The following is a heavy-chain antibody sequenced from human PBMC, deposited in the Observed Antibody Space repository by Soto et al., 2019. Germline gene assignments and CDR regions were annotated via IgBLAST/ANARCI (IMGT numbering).Heavy chain of an antibody. CDR2: IKSKTDGGTT. V-gene: IGHV3-15*01. CDR3: TTGKIFGVERGAIDI. J-gene: IGHJ3*02. CDR1: GFTFSNAW. D-gene: IGHD3-3*01. Sequence: GGSLRLSCAASGFTFSNAWMSWVRQAPGEGLEWVGRIKSKTDGGTTDYAAPVKGRFTISRDDSKNTLYLQMNSLKTEDTAVYYCTTGKIFGVERGAIDIWGQGIMVTGS.